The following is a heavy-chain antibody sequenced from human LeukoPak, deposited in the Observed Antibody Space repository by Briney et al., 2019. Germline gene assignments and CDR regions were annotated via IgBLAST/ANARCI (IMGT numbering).Heavy chain of an antibody. D-gene: IGHD3-16*01. Sequence: ASVKVSCKASGYTFSSYGISWVRQAPGQGLEWMGWIGPNNGNANYAQNLQGRVTMTTDTSTGTAYMELRSLRSDDTAVYYCARDSGGRGHFDFWGQGTLVTVSS. CDR1: GYTFSSYG. V-gene: IGHV1-18*01. CDR3: ARDSGGRGHFDF. J-gene: IGHJ4*02. CDR2: IGPNNGNA.